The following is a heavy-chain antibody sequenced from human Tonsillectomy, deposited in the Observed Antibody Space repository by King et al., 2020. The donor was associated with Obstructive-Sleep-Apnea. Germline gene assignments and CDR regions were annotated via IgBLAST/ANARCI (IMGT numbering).Heavy chain of an antibody. J-gene: IGHJ3*02. Sequence: TLKESCPTLVKPTQTLTLTCTFSGVSLSTSGLGVGWIRQPPGKALQVLVLIYLNYDKRYSPSLKSSLTITMDTFKHQGVLTMTNMDPVDTAAYYCGRGRGHYGDAFDIWGQGTMVTVSS. V-gene: IGHV2-5*01. D-gene: IGHD3-10*01. CDR3: GRGRGHYGDAFDI. CDR1: GVSLSTSGLG. CDR2: IYLNYDK.